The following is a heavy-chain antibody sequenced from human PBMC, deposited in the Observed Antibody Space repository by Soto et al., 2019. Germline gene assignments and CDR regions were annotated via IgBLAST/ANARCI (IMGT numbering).Heavy chain of an antibody. D-gene: IGHD1-26*01. V-gene: IGHV3-30-3*01. J-gene: IGHJ5*02. Sequence: GGSLRLSCAASGFTLSSYAMHWVRQSPGKGLEWVAVISYDGSNKYYADSVKGRFTISRDNSKNTLYLQMNSLRAEDTAVYYCARDGQIIVGAHRANWFDPWGQGTLVTVSS. CDR2: ISYDGSNK. CDR1: GFTLSSYA. CDR3: ARDGQIIVGAHRANWFDP.